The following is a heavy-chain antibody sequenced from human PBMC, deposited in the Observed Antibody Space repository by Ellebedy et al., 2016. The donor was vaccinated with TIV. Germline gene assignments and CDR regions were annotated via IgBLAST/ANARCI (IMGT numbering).Heavy chain of an antibody. CDR3: ARPTRQKGDLDY. V-gene: IGHV3-74*01. CDR1: GFTFSSYW. CDR2: INADGTTV. J-gene: IGHJ4*02. D-gene: IGHD2-21*02. Sequence: GESLKISCAASGFTFSSYWMHWVRQAPGKGLVWVSRINADGTTVNYADSVKGRFTISRDNAKKTLYLQMNNLRDDETALYYCARPTRQKGDLDYWGQGTPVTVSS.